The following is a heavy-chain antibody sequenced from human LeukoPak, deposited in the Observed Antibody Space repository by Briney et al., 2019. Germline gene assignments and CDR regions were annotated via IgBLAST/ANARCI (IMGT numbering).Heavy chain of an antibody. J-gene: IGHJ6*02. Sequence: GKSLRLSCAASGFTFRNYAMHWVRQAPGKGLEWVAVISYDGSNKYFPDSVKGRFTISRDNSKNTMYLQMNSLRTEDTAVYYCAKDLCAFHCGGGSWYYYGMDVWGQGTTVTVSS. CDR1: GFTFRNYA. D-gene: IGHD2-15*01. V-gene: IGHV3-30*18. CDR2: ISYDGSNK. CDR3: AKDLCAFHCGGGSWYYYGMDV.